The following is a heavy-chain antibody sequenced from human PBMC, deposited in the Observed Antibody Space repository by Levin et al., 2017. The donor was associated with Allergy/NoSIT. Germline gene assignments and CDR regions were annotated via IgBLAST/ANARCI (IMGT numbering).Heavy chain of an antibody. CDR2: IYHSGST. V-gene: IGHV4-4*02. J-gene: IGHJ4*02. Sequence: PSETLSLTCAVSGGSISSSNWWSWVRQPPGKGLEWIGEIYHSGSTNYNPSLKSRVTISVDKSKNQFSLKLSSVTAADTAVYYCARGEVDIVATINSGPRQFDYWGQGTLVTVSS. CDR3: ARGEVDIVATINSGPRQFDY. CDR1: GGSISSSNW. D-gene: IGHD5-12*01.